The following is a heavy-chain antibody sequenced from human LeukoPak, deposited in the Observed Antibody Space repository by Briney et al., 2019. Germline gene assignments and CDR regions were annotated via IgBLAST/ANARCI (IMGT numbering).Heavy chain of an antibody. Sequence: SETLSLTCIVSGGSISSYNWNWIRQPPGKGLEWIGYMYNSGSTNNNPSLKSRVTISVDKSKNQFPLKLSSVTAADTAVYYCAKESNSSDDWYFDLWGRGTLVTVSS. CDR3: AKESNSSDDWYFDL. D-gene: IGHD2/OR15-2a*01. CDR1: GGSISSYN. CDR2: MYNSGST. J-gene: IGHJ2*01. V-gene: IGHV4-59*01.